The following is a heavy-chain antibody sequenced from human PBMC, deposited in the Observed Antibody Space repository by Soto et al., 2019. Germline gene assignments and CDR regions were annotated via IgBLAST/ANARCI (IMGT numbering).Heavy chain of an antibody. CDR3: TQGIAAVGFDY. J-gene: IGHJ4*02. CDR2: INSDGSST. Sequence: GGSLRLSCAASGFTFSSYCMHWVRQAPGKGLEWVSRINSDGSSTSYADSVKGRFTISRDNAKNTLYLQMNSLRAEDTAVYYCTQGIAAVGFDYWGQGTLVTVSS. V-gene: IGHV3-74*01. CDR1: GFTFSSYC. D-gene: IGHD6-13*01.